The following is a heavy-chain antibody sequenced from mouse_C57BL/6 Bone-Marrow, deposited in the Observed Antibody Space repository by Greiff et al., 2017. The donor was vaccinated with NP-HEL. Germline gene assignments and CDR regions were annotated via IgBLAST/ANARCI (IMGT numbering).Heavy chain of an antibody. J-gene: IGHJ1*03. D-gene: IGHD1-1*01. CDR1: GYAFSSSW. V-gene: IGHV1-82*01. Sequence: QVQLKESGPELVKPGASVKISCKASGYAFSSSWMNWVKQRPGKGLEWIGRIYPGDGDTNYNGKFKGKATLTADKSSSTAYMQLSSLTSEDSAVYFCASPLNYYGSSPLRYFDVWGTGTTVTVSS. CDR3: ASPLNYYGSSPLRYFDV. CDR2: IYPGDGDT.